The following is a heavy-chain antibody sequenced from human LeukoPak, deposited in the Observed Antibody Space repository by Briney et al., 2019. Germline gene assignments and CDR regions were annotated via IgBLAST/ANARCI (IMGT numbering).Heavy chain of an antibody. Sequence: ASVKVSCKASGYTFTSYDMHWVRQAPGQGLEWMGIINPSGGSTIYAQKFQRRVTMTRHMSTSTAYMELSSVRSEDPAVYYCARGVVGVVTATSHWFDPWGQGTLVPVSS. CDR1: GYTFTSYD. CDR3: ARGVVGVVTATSHWFDP. V-gene: IGHV1-46*01. J-gene: IGHJ5*02. CDR2: INPSGGST. D-gene: IGHD2-15*01.